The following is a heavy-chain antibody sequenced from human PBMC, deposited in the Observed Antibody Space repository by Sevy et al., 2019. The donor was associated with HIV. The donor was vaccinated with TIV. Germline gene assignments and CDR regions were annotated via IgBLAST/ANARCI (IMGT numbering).Heavy chain of an antibody. D-gene: IGHD6-19*01. CDR3: AKVRGWHLRYGLDV. Sequence: ASVKVSCKASGFNFRSYDIYWVRQAPGQGLEWMGWMNTNTGNTGFAQKFQGRVTMTRNSSISTAYMELSNLRSEDTAVYYCAKVRGWHLRYGLDVWGQGTTVTVSS. V-gene: IGHV1-8*02. CDR1: GFNFRSYD. CDR2: MNTNTGNT. J-gene: IGHJ6*02.